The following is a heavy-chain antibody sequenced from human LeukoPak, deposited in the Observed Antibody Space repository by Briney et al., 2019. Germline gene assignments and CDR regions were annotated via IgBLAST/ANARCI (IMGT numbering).Heavy chain of an antibody. J-gene: IGHJ4*02. CDR3: TRDRHSGSYYTRWFDY. D-gene: IGHD1-26*01. V-gene: IGHV3-49*03. Sequence: GRSLRLSCTASGFTFGDYAMSWFRQAPGKGLEWVGFIRSKAYGGTTEYAASVKGRFTISRDDSKSIAYLQMNSLKTEDTAVYYCTRDRHSGSYYTRWFDYWGQGTLVTVSS. CDR1: GFTFGDYA. CDR2: IRSKAYGGTT.